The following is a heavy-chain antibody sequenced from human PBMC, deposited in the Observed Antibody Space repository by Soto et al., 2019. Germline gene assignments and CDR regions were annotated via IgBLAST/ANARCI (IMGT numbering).Heavy chain of an antibody. CDR3: AKVPRRYFDWSSGDY. J-gene: IGHJ4*02. CDR1: GFTFSSYT. D-gene: IGHD3-9*01. Sequence: GGSLRLSCAASGFTFSSYTMSWVRQAPGKGLEWVSGISGSGGSTDYADSGKGRFTISRDNSKNTLYLEMNSLRAEDTAVYYCAKVPRRYFDWSSGDYWGQGTLVTVSS. V-gene: IGHV3-23*01. CDR2: ISGSGGST.